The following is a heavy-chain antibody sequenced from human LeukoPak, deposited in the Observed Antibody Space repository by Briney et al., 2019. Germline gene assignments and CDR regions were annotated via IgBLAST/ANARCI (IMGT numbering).Heavy chain of an antibody. CDR1: GGTFSSYA. V-gene: IGHV1-69*05. CDR3: ATSLHYDYVWGSYTYYFDY. CDR2: IIPIFGTA. Sequence: SVKVSCKASGGTFSSYAISWVRQAPGQGLEWMGGIIPIFGTANYAQKFQGRVTITTDESTSTAYMELSSLRSEDTAVYYCATSLHYDYVWGSYTYYFDYLGQGTLVTVSS. D-gene: IGHD3-16*01. J-gene: IGHJ4*02.